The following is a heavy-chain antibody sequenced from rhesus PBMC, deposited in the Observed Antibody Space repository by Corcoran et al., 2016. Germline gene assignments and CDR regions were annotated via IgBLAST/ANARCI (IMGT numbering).Heavy chain of an antibody. CDR2: IYGSSGST. D-gene: IGHD1-44*02. CDR3: ARAGAVIYGLDS. Sequence: QVQLQESGPGVVKPSETLSLTCAVSGYSISSGYDWSWIRQPPGKGLEWIGYIYGSSGSTNYNPSLKNRVTISKDTSKNQFSLKLSSVTAADTAVYYCARAGAVIYGLDSWGQGVVVTVSS. J-gene: IGHJ6*01. V-gene: IGHV4-76*01. CDR1: GYSISSGYD.